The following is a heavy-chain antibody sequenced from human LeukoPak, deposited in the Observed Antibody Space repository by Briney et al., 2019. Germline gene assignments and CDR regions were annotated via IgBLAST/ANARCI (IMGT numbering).Heavy chain of an antibody. D-gene: IGHD5-12*01. J-gene: IGHJ4*02. Sequence: PGRSLRLSCAASGFTFSSYWMHWVRQAPGKGLVWVSRVNSDGSGTTYADSVKGRFTISRDNAKNTLYLQMNSLRAEDTAVYYCARESKYSGYPFDYWGQGTLVAVSS. CDR2: VNSDGSGT. CDR3: ARESKYSGYPFDY. V-gene: IGHV3-74*01. CDR1: GFTFSSYW.